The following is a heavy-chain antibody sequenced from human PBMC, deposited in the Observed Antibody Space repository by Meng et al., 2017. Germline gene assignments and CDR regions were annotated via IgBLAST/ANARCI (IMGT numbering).Heavy chain of an antibody. J-gene: IGHJ3*02. CDR1: GFTFDDYA. CDR2: ISWNSGSI. D-gene: IGHD2-15*01. V-gene: IGHV3-9*01. Sequence: SLKISCAASGFTFDDYAMHWVRQAPGKGLEWVSGISWNSGSIGYADSVKGRFTISRDNAKNSLYLQMNSLRAEDTAVYYCARELKVVVAATAFDIWGQGTMVTVSS. CDR3: ARELKVVVAATAFDI.